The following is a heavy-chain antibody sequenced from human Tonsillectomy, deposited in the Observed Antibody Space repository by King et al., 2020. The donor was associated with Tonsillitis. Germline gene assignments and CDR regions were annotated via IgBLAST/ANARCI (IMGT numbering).Heavy chain of an antibody. CDR1: GGSINSNSYY. V-gene: IGHV4-39*07. Sequence: QLQESGPGLVKPSETLSLTCTVSGGSINSNSYYWGWIRQTPGKGLEWIGSVSYSGSTYYNPSLKSRVTISVDTSKNHFSLKLSSVTAADTAVYYCARDFAYDNWFDPWGQGTLVTVSS. CDR3: ARDFAYDNWFDP. CDR2: VSYSGST. D-gene: IGHD3-3*01. J-gene: IGHJ5*02.